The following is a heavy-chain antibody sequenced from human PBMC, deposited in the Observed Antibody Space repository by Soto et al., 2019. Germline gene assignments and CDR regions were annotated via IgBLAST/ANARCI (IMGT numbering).Heavy chain of an antibody. CDR1: GVSLTSGNW. V-gene: IGHV4-4*02. J-gene: IGHJ4*02. D-gene: IGHD3-10*01. CDR3: ARLVYDTRLNYMYFDF. CDR2: IFHDGTA. Sequence: SETLSLTCAVSGVSLTSGNWWTWVRKSPQRGLEYIGEIFHDGTANYYPSFERRVAMSVDTSRNQFSLKLTSVTAADTAVYFCARLVYDTRLNYMYFDFWGPGTLVTVSS.